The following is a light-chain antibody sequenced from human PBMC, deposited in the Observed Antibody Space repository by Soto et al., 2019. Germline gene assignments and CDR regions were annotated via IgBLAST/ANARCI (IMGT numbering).Light chain of an antibody. CDR1: QSVSSN. CDR2: GAS. J-gene: IGKJ1*01. Sequence: IGSTKSPTTLTVSTGERALLSCRACQSVSSNLALYQQKPGQAPRLLIYGASTRATGFPARFSGSGSGTEFTLTISSLQSEDFAVYLCQVYNNRPRTSGQGTKVDI. V-gene: IGKV3-15*01. CDR3: QVYNNRPRT.